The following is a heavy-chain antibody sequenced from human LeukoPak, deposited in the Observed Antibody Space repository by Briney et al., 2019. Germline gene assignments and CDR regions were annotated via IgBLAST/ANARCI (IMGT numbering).Heavy chain of an antibody. J-gene: IGHJ6*03. CDR2: VYHTGTT. D-gene: IGHD1-26*01. CDR3: AKFGTYPVHVSYSYYYMDV. V-gene: IGHV4-59*11. CDR1: GDSISAHY. Sequence: PSETLSLTCTVSGDSISAHYWSWIRQPPGRGLEYIGDVYHTGTTNYNPSLKNRVNMSVDTSKNQFSLRLTSVTAADTALYYCAKFGTYPVHVSYSYYYMDVWGKGTTVTVSS.